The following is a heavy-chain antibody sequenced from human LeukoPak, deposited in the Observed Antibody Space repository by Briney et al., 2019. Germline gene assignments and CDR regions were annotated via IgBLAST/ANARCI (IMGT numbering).Heavy chain of an antibody. CDR3: ARDPYYYDSSGYSDY. CDR2: ISYDGSNK. Sequence: GGSLRLSCAASGLTFSSYAMHWVRQAPGKGLEWVAVISYDGSNKYYADSVKGRFTISRDNSKNTLYLQMNSLRAEDTAVYYCARDPYYYDSSGYSDYWGQGTLVTVSS. CDR1: GLTFSSYA. D-gene: IGHD3-22*01. J-gene: IGHJ4*02. V-gene: IGHV3-30*01.